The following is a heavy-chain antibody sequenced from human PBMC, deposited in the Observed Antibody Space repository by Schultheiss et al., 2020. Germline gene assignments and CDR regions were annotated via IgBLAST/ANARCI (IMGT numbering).Heavy chain of an antibody. CDR3: AHSLTYYYGSGSYYFDY. V-gene: IGHV2-5*08. CDR2: IDWDDDK. Sequence: SGPTLVKPTQTLTLTCTFSGFSLSTSGMCVSWIRQPPGKALEWLALIDWDDDKRYSPSLKSRLTITKDTSKNQVVLTMTNMDPVDTATYYCAHSLTYYYGSGSYYFDYWGQGTLVTVSS. J-gene: IGHJ4*02. CDR1: GFSLSTSGMC. D-gene: IGHD3-10*01.